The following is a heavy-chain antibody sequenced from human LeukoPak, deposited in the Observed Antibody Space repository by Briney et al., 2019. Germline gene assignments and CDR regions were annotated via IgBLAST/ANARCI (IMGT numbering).Heavy chain of an antibody. J-gene: IGHJ4*02. CDR3: ARGLYSSSP. V-gene: IGHV3-23*01. CDR1: GFTFSRYS. Sequence: TGGSLRLSCAASGFTFSRYSMNWVRQAPGKGPEWVSAISGSGFTYYADSVKGRFTISRDNSKNTLYLQMNSLRAEDTAVYYCARGLYSSSPWGQGTLVTVSS. CDR2: ISGSGFT. D-gene: IGHD6-6*01.